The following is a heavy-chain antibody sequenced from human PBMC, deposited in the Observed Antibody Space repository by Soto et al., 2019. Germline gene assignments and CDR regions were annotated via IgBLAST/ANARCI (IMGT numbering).Heavy chain of an antibody. Sequence: SETLSLTCTVSGGPVNSGNYYWSWIRQPPGKGLEWIGYIYSSGSTNYNPSLKSRVSISVDTSKNHLSLKLSSVTAADTAVYYCASSPRFAFDIWGQGTMVTVSS. V-gene: IGHV4-61*03. CDR2: IYSSGST. CDR1: GGPVNSGNYY. J-gene: IGHJ3*02. CDR3: ASSPRFAFDI.